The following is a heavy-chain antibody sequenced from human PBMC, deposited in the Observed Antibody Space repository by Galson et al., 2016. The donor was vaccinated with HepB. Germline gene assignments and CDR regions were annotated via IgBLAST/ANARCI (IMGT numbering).Heavy chain of an antibody. CDR1: GFRFSSVW. CDR2: LSFDGSAR. Sequence: SLRLSCAASGFRFSSVWMHWVRQAPGKGLVWVSGLSFDGSARRYANSVKSRITNSRDNAKNTLYLEMTSHSSEDTAVYYCARGSRAPFESWGQGTLVTVSS. CDR3: ARGSRAPFES. D-gene: IGHD3-10*01. V-gene: IGHV3-74*01. J-gene: IGHJ5*01.